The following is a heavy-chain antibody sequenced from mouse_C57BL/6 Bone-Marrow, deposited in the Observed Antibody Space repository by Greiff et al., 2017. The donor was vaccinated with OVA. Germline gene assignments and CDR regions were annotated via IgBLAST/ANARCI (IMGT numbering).Heavy chain of an antibody. J-gene: IGHJ4*01. CDR2: INPKNGGT. Sequence: EVLLQQSGPELVKPGASVKISCKASGYTFTDYYMTWVKQSHGKSLEWIGDINPKNGGTSYNQKFKGKATFTVDKSSSTAYMELRSLTSEDTAVYYCAVLLYYRNFYAMDYWGQGTSVTVSS. D-gene: IGHD2-5*01. CDR3: AVLLYYRNFYAMDY. CDR1: GYTFTDYY. V-gene: IGHV1-26*01.